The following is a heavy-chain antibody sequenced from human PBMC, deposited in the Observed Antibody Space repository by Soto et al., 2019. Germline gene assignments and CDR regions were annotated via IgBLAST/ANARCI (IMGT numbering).Heavy chain of an antibody. CDR3: AREVHYYDSSGYNYWFDP. CDR2: IYYSGST. Sequence: PSETLSLTCTVSGGSISSYYWSWIRQPPGKGLEWIGYIYYSGSTNYNPSLKSRVTISVDTSKNQFSLKLSSVTAADTAVYYCAREVHYYDSSGYNYWFDPWGQGNMVTVSS. CDR1: GGSISSYY. D-gene: IGHD3-22*01. J-gene: IGHJ5*02. V-gene: IGHV4-59*01.